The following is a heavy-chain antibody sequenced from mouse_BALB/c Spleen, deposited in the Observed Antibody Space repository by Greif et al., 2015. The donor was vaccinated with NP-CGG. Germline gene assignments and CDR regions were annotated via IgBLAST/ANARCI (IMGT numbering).Heavy chain of an antibody. D-gene: IGHD2-14*01. CDR3: ARHEDTAYYRYDGDYAMDY. V-gene: IGHV1-62-2*01. Sequence: QVQLKESGAELVKPGASVKLSCKASGYTFTEYIIHWVKQRSGQGLEWIGWFYPGSGSIKYNEKFKDKATLTADKSSSTVYMELSRLTSEDSAVYFCARHEDTAYYRYDGDYAMDYWGQGTSVTVSS. CDR2: FYPGSGSI. CDR1: GYTFTEYI. J-gene: IGHJ4*01.